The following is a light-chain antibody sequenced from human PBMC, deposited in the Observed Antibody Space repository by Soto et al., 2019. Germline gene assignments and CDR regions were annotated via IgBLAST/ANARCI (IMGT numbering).Light chain of an antibody. CDR1: SSNIGSNY. J-gene: IGLJ1*01. V-gene: IGLV1-47*01. CDR3: AAWDDSLSGQV. CDR2: RNN. Sequence: SALPRPPSASGTPGQRVTISCSGSSSNIGSNYVYWYQQLPGTAPKLLIYRNNQRPSGVPDRFSGSKSGTSASLAISGHRSEDEADYYCAAWDDSLSGQVFGTGTKVTV.